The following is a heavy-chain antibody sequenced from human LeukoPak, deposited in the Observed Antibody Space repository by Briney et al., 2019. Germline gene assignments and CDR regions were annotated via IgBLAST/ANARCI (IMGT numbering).Heavy chain of an antibody. CDR1: GFTFNEYA. CDR2: ISYDGSEN. D-gene: IGHD3-3*01. Sequence: GGSLRLSCVASGFTFNEYALHWVRQAPGKGLDWVAIISYDGSENDYADSVKGRFTISRDNSKNTMYLQMNSLRPDDTAVYYCVGDRHILRFLDGAFDIWGQGTTVTVSS. CDR3: VGDRHILRFLDGAFDI. V-gene: IGHV3-30*04. J-gene: IGHJ3*02.